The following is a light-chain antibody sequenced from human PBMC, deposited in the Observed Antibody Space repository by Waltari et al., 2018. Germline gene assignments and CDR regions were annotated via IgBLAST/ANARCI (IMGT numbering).Light chain of an antibody. V-gene: IGKV3-20*01. CDR2: GAS. J-gene: IGKJ3*01. CDR3: QQYGSSPIT. CDR1: QSVSSSY. Sequence: EIVLTQSPGTLSLSPGDRAPLSCRASQSVSSSYLAWYQQKPGQAPRLLIYGASSRATGIPDRFSGCGSGTDFTLTISRPEPEDFAVYYCQQYGSSPITFGPGTKVDIK.